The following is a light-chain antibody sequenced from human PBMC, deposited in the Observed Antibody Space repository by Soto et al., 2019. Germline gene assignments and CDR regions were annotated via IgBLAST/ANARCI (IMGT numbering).Light chain of an antibody. V-gene: IGKV3-20*01. Sequence: EIVLTQSPGTLSLSPGERGTLSCRAGQTISSASLAWYQQKPGQAPRLLIYGASNRASGIPDRFSGSVSGTDFTLTITRLEPEDFAVYYCQQYGSSPLTFGGGTKVEIK. CDR1: QTISSAS. CDR2: GAS. J-gene: IGKJ4*01. CDR3: QQYGSSPLT.